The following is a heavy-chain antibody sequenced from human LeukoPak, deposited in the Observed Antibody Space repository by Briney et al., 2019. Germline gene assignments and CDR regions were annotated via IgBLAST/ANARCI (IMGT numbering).Heavy chain of an antibody. CDR2: INPNSGGT. CDR3: ARQRYWYNWNPGGYFDY. J-gene: IGHJ4*02. CDR1: GYTFTGYY. Sequence: ASVKVSCKASGYTFTGYYMHWVRQAPGQGLEWMGWINPNSGGTNYAQKFQDRVTMTRDTSISTAYLQWSSLKASDTAMYYCARQRYWYNWNPGGYFDYWGREPWSPSPQ. D-gene: IGHD1-20*01. V-gene: IGHV1-2*02.